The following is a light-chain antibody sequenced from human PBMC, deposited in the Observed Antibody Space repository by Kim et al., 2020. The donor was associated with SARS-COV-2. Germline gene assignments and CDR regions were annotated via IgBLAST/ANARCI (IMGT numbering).Light chain of an antibody. Sequence: DIVITQSPATLSVSPGERATLSCRASQSVSSNLAWYQQKPGQAPRLLIHAASTRAAGIPARFSGSGSGTEFTLTISSLQSEDFAVYYCQQSNNWPPVFGQGTKVDIK. V-gene: IGKV3-15*01. CDR2: AAS. CDR3: QQSNNWPPV. CDR1: QSVSSN. J-gene: IGKJ1*01.